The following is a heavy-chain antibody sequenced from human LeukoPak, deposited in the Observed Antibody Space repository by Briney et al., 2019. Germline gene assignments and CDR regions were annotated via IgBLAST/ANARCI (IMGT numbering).Heavy chain of an antibody. D-gene: IGHD2/OR15-2a*01. CDR3: ARLYPPPTYYYYYYMDV. Sequence: GESLKISCKGSGYSFTSYWIGWVRPMPGKGLEWMGIIYPGDSDTRYSPSFQGQITISADKSISTAYLQWSSLKASDTAMYYCARLYPPPTYYYYYYMDVWGKGTTVTVSS. V-gene: IGHV5-51*01. CDR2: IYPGDSDT. CDR1: GYSFTSYW. J-gene: IGHJ6*03.